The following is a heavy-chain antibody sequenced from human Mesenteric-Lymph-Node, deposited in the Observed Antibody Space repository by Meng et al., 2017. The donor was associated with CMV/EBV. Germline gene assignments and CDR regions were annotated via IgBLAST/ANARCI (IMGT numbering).Heavy chain of an antibody. V-gene: IGHV1-8*01. CDR3: ATEVLELTVAPFRYALDV. Sequence: ASVKVSCKASGYTFTSYDINWVRQATGQGLEWMGWMNPNSGNTAYAQKFQGRVTMTRNTSISTAYMELSSLRSEDTAMYYCATEVLELTVAPFRYALDVWGQGTTVTVSS. J-gene: IGHJ6*02. CDR2: MNPNSGNT. D-gene: IGHD4-23*01. CDR1: GYTFTSYD.